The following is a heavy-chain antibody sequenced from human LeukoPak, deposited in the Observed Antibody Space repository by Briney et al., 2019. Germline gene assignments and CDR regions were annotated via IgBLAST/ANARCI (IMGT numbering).Heavy chain of an antibody. Sequence: ASVKVSCKASGYTFTGYYMHWVRQAPGQGLEWMGWINPNSGGTNYAQKFQGWVTMTRDTSISTAYMELSRLRSDDTAVYYCARVSANMRYYYGMDVWGQGTTVTVSS. CDR3: ARVSANMRYYYGMDV. J-gene: IGHJ6*02. D-gene: IGHD2-8*01. CDR1: GYTFTGYY. V-gene: IGHV1-2*04. CDR2: INPNSGGT.